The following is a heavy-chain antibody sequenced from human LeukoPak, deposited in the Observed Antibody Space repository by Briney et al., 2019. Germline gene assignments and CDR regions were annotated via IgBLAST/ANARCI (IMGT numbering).Heavy chain of an antibody. CDR1: GFTFDDYA. Sequence: PGRSLRLSCAASGFTFDDYAMHWVRQAPGKGLEWVSGISWNSGSIGYADPVKGRFTISRDNAKNSLYLQMNSLRAEDTALYYCAKEGGATGFDYWGQGTLVTVSS. D-gene: IGHD1-26*01. CDR3: AKEGGATGFDY. CDR2: ISWNSGSI. V-gene: IGHV3-9*01. J-gene: IGHJ4*02.